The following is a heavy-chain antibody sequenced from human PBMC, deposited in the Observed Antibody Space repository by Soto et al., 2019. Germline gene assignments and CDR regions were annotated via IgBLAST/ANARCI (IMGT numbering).Heavy chain of an antibody. J-gene: IGHJ3*02. CDR1: GGSISSSAYF. CDR2: IYYTGRT. Sequence: QLQVQESGPGLVKPSETMSLTCTVSGGSISSSAYFWGWIRQPPGKGLEWIGNIYYTGRTSYNPSLKIRITSSIDTSKNRCTLKLRSVTAANTSVYFCARIYSGYDDAGAFDIWGQGTMVTVSS. V-gene: IGHV4-39*01. CDR3: ARIYSGYDDAGAFDI. D-gene: IGHD5-12*01.